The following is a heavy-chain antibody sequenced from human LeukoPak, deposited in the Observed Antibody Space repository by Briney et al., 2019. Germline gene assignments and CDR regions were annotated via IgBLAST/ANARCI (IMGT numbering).Heavy chain of an antibody. D-gene: IGHD3-9*01. V-gene: IGHV1-46*01. CDR3: ARDFLTGAGTFDY. Sequence: ASVKVSCKASEYIFTTDYIHWVRQAPGQGLEWMGTINPSGDSTTYAQNFQGRVTMTRDTSRSTVYMELSSLTSEDTAVYYCARDFLTGAGTFDYWGQGTLVTVSS. J-gene: IGHJ4*02. CDR1: EYIFTTDY. CDR2: INPSGDST.